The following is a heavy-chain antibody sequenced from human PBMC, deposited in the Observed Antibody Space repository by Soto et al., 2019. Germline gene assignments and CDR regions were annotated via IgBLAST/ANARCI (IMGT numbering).Heavy chain of an antibody. CDR1: SGSISSDGNY. V-gene: IGHV4-31*03. CDR3: ARARMVRGIIYYYGMDV. Sequence: QVQLQESGPGLVKSSQTLSLTCTVSSGSISSDGNYWSWIRQHPGKGLEWIGYIYYSGSTNYNPSLKSRVTISVDTSKNQFSLKLNSVTAADTAVYYCARARMVRGIIYYYGMDVWGQGTTVTASS. J-gene: IGHJ6*02. CDR2: IYYSGST. D-gene: IGHD3-10*01.